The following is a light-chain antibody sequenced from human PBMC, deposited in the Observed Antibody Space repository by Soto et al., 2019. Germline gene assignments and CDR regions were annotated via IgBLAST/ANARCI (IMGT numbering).Light chain of an antibody. CDR2: DAS. CDR1: QSVRTY. V-gene: IGKV3D-15*01. J-gene: IGKJ5*01. CDR3: QQYHNWPPIT. Sequence: EIVLTQSPVTLPLAPRERGTRSFRASQSVRTYLAWYQVKPGQAPRLLIYDASRRASGVPARFSGSGSGTEFTLTISSLQSEDFAVYYCQQYHNWPPITFGQGTRLEIK.